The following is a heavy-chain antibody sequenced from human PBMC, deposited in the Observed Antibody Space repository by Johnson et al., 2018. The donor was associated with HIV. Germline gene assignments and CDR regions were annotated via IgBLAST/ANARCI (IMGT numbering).Heavy chain of an antibody. CDR2: LSSDGRNK. CDR3: ARGPILEWLSGDGFDM. D-gene: IGHD3-3*01. J-gene: IGHJ3*02. V-gene: IGHV3-30-3*01. CDR1: GFTFSSYA. Sequence: QVQLVESGGGVVQPGRSLRLSCAASGFTFSSYAMHWVRQAPGKGLEWVAVLSSDGRNKSYADSVKGRFTISRDNSKTTRYLQMNSLRAEHTAVYYCARGPILEWLSGDGFDMGGQGTMVTV.